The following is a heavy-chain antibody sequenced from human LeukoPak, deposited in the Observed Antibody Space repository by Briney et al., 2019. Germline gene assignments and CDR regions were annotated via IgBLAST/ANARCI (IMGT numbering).Heavy chain of an antibody. V-gene: IGHV3-33*01. CDR1: GFTFSSYG. J-gene: IGHJ4*02. Sequence: GGSLRLSCAASGFTFSSYGMHWVRQAPGRGLEWVAIIWYDGSNRYYADSVKGRFTISRDNSKNTLYLQMSSLRAEDTAVYYCARVLGSSAPLPDYWGQGTLVTVSS. CDR2: IWYDGSNR. CDR3: ARVLGSSAPLPDY. D-gene: IGHD6-6*01.